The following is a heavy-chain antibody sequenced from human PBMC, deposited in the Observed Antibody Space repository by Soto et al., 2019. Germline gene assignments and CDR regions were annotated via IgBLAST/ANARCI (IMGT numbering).Heavy chain of an antibody. CDR3: ARVGVRVFYSPLRIDP. CDR1: GGTFSTYG. J-gene: IGHJ5*02. V-gene: IGHV1-69*01. Sequence: QVQLVQSGAEVKKPGSSVKVSCKSSGGTFSTYGFFWVRQAPGQGLEWMGGIIPIFGTTNYAQKFQDRATITTDESASTVYMELTRLQSEDTDVYYCARVGVRVFYSPLRIDPWGQGTLVTVSS. D-gene: IGHD2-15*01. CDR2: IIPIFGTT.